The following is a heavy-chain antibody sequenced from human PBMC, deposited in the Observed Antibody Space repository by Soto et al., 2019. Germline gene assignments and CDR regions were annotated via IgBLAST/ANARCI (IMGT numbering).Heavy chain of an antibody. Sequence: QVQLVESGGGVVQPGRSLRLSCAASGFTFSSYAMHWVRQAPGKGLEWVAVISYDGSNKYYADSVKGRFTISRDNSKNTLYLQMNSLRAEDTAVYYXARXLGPXSXXXLFDYXGXGTLVTVSS. CDR1: GFTFSSYA. J-gene: IGHJ4*02. CDR2: ISYDGSNK. V-gene: IGHV3-30-3*01. CDR3: ARXLGPXSXXXLFDY.